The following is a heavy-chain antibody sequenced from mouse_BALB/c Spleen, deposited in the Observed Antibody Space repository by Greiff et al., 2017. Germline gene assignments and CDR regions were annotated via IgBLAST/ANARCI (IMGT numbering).Heavy chain of an antibody. CDR3: ARGGITTFFAY. Sequence: EVQLVESGGGLVKPGGSLKLSCAASGFTFSDYYMYWVRQTPEKRLEWVATISDGGSYTYYPDSVKGRFTISRDNAKNNLYLQMSSLKSEDTAMYYCARGGITTFFAYWGQGTLVTVSA. V-gene: IGHV5-4*02. J-gene: IGHJ3*01. CDR1: GFTFSDYY. CDR2: ISDGGSYT. D-gene: IGHD2-4*01.